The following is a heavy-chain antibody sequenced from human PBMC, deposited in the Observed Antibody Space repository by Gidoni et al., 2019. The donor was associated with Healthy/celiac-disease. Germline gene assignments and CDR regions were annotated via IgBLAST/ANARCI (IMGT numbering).Heavy chain of an antibody. CDR2: KAYGGTT. CDR3: TGGQGYGSGSYNTFDY. J-gene: IGHJ4*02. Sequence: KAYGGTTEYAASVKGIFTNSRDDSKSIAYLQINNLQTEDTAVYYCTGGQGYGSGSYNTFDYWGRGTLVTVSS. V-gene: IGHV3-49*02. D-gene: IGHD3-10*01.